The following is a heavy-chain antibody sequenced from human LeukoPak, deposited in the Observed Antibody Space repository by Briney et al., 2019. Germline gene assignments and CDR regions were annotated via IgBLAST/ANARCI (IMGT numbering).Heavy chain of an antibody. CDR3: AKVPGANFFYYYYMDV. CDR1: GFTFSTYG. CDR2: VSGSGSTT. J-gene: IGHJ6*03. D-gene: IGHD1-1*01. Sequence: GGSLRLSCAASGFTFSTYGMNWVRQAPGKGLEWVSAVSGSGSTTYYARSVKGRFTVSRDNSKNTVYLQMNSLRAEDTAVYYCAKVPGANFFYYYYMDVWGKGTTVTISS. V-gene: IGHV3-23*01.